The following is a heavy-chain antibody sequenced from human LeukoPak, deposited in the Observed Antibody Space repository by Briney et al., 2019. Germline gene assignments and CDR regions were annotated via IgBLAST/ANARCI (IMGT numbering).Heavy chain of an antibody. CDR1: GGSISSSSYY. Sequence: SETLSLTCTVSGGSISSSSYYWGRIRQPPGKGLEWIGSIYYSGSTYYNPSLKSRVTISVDTSKNQSSLKLSSVTAADTAVYYCARDSITMVRGASGSFDPWGQGTLVTVSS. CDR3: ARDSITMVRGASGSFDP. CDR2: IYYSGST. V-gene: IGHV4-39*07. D-gene: IGHD3-10*01. J-gene: IGHJ5*02.